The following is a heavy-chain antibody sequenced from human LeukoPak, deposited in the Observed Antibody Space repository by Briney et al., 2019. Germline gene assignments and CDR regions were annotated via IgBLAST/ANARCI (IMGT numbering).Heavy chain of an antibody. CDR3: ARDGPQSDAFDI. V-gene: IGHV4-59*12. D-gene: IGHD6-19*01. Sequence: SETLSLTCTVSGGSISNYYWSWIRQSPEKGLEWIGYVYYSGTTNYNPSLKSRVTISVDTSKNQFSLKLSSVTAADTAVYYCARDGPQSDAFDIWGQGTMVTVSS. J-gene: IGHJ3*02. CDR1: GGSISNYY. CDR2: VYYSGTT.